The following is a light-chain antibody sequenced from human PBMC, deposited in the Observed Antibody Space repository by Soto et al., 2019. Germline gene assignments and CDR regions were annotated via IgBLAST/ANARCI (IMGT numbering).Light chain of an antibody. CDR3: QKYNNLPFT. J-gene: IGKJ3*01. Sequence: DIQITHSPSSLSASVVDRVTITCQASQDITNYLNWYQQKPGKAPKLLIYDASNLETGVPSRFTGGGSGTDFTFTITNLQPEDIATYYCQKYNNLPFTFGPGTKVDIK. CDR2: DAS. V-gene: IGKV1-33*01. CDR1: QDITNY.